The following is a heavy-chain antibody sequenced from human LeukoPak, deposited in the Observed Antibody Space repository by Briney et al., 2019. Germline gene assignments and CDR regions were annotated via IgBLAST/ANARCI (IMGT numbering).Heavy chain of an antibody. Sequence: SETLSLTCTVSGGSISSDYWGWIRQPAGKVLEWIGRIYTSGSTNYNPSLKSRVTMSADTSKNQFSLKLSSVTAADTAVYYCARVGTGQGGAFDIWGQGTMVTVSS. CDR2: IYTSGST. J-gene: IGHJ3*02. CDR1: GGSISSDY. CDR3: ARVGTGQGGAFDI. D-gene: IGHD1-14*01. V-gene: IGHV4-4*07.